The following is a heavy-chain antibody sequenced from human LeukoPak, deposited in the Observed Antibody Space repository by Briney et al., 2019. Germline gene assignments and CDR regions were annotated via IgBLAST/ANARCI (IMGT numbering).Heavy chain of an antibody. CDR2: INPNSGGT. D-gene: IGHD3-10*01. CDR3: ARDYYGSGSYSSYAFDI. J-gene: IGHJ3*02. CDR1: GYTFTGYY. Sequence: ASVKVSCKTSGYTFTGYYMHWVRQAPGQGLEWVGWINPNSGGTNYAQKFQGRVTMTRDTSISTAYMELSRLRSDDTAVYYCARDYYGSGSYSSYAFDIWGQGTMVTVSS. V-gene: IGHV1-2*02.